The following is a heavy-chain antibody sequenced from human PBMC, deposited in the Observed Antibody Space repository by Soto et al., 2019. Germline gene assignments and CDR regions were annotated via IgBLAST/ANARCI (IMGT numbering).Heavy chain of an antibody. CDR1: GFTFSSYS. CDR3: ARGRSLNTNMDY. Sequence: EVQLVESGGGLVKPGGSLRLSCAASGFTFSSYSMNWVRQAPGKGLEWVSSISSSRGYTSYADSVKGRFTISRDNAKNALYLQIDSLRAEDTAVYYCARGRSLNTNMDYWGQGALVNVSS. CDR2: ISSSRGYT. D-gene: IGHD2-15*01. V-gene: IGHV3-21*01. J-gene: IGHJ4*02.